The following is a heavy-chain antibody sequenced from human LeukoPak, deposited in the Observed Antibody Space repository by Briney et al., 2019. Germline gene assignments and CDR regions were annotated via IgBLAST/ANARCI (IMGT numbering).Heavy chain of an antibody. D-gene: IGHD3-22*01. CDR1: GFTFSDYY. CDR3: ARDRSDYDSSGYYSLYYFDY. J-gene: IGHJ4*02. CDR2: ISSSSSCT. Sequence: GGSLRLSCAASGFTFSDYYMSWIRQAPGKGLEWVSYISSSSSCTNYADSVKGRFTISRDNAKNSLYLQMNSLRAEDTAVYYCARDRSDYDSSGYYSLYYFDYWGQGTLVTVSS. V-gene: IGHV3-11*05.